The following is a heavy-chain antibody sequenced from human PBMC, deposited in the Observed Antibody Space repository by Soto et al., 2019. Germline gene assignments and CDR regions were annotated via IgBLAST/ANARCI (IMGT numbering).Heavy chain of an antibody. CDR2: IYYSGST. CDR3: AGRIPSYYDYVWGSYRSSYGMDV. Sequence: PSETLSLTCTVSCGSISSYYWSCIRQPPGKGLEWIGYIYYSGSTNYNPSLKSRVTISVDTSKNQFSLKLSSVTAADTAVYYCAGRIPSYYDYVWGSYRSSYGMDVWGQGTTVTVSS. V-gene: IGHV4-59*08. CDR1: CGSISSYY. J-gene: IGHJ6*02. D-gene: IGHD3-16*02.